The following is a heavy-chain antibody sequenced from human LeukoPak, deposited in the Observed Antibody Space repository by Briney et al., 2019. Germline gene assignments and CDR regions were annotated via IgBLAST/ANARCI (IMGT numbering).Heavy chain of an antibody. CDR3: ARHLIAVTGPFDY. CDR1: GGSFSGYY. D-gene: IGHD6-19*01. J-gene: IGHJ4*02. V-gene: IGHV4-34*01. CDR2: INHSGST. Sequence: PSETLSLTCADYGGSFSGYYWSCTRQPPRKGLEWIGEINHSGSTNYNPFLKSRVTISVDTSKNQFSLKMSSVTAAGTAVYFCARHLIAVTGPFDYWGQGTLVTVSS.